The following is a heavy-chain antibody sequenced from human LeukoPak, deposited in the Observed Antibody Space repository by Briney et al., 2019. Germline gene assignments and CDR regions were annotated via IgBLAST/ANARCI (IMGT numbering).Heavy chain of an antibody. CDR1: GGSISSYY. CDR3: ARHSRAAAGTSTRYYFDY. Sequence: SETLSLTCTVSGGSISSYYWSWIRQPPGKGLEWIGYIYYSGSTNYNPSLKSRVTISVDTSKNQFSLKLSSVAAADTAVYYCARHSRAAAGTSTRYYFDYWGQGTLVTVSS. D-gene: IGHD6-13*01. CDR2: IYYSGST. V-gene: IGHV4-59*08. J-gene: IGHJ4*02.